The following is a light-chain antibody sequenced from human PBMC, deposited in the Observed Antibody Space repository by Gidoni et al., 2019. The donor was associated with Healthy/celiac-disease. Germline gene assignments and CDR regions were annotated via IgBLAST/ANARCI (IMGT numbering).Light chain of an antibody. Sequence: SDDLTQPLSVVAALGHTARITCGGNNIGSKHVHWYQQRPGPAPALFIYRESNRPSGRPERFSGSTSGNKATLTSRRAHAGDEAAYYCQVWDGSTTVVFGGGTKLTVL. J-gene: IGLJ2*01. CDR1: NIGSKH. CDR3: QVWDGSTTVV. V-gene: IGLV3-9*01. CDR2: RES.